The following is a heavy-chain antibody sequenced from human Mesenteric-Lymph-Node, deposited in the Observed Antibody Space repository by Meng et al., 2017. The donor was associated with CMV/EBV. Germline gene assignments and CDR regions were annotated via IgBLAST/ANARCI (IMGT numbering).Heavy chain of an antibody. CDR1: CGSFSGYY. CDR3: ARGSSYDILTGYFDY. CDR2: INHSGST. Sequence: QVQLHQVGSRLLKPSETLSVTCSVYCGSFSGYYWNWIRQSPEKGLEWIGEINHSGSTTYNPSFTSRIIISVDTSTNQISLNMSSVTAADTAVYYCARGSSYDILTGYFDYWGQGALVTVSS. D-gene: IGHD3-9*01. V-gene: IGHV4-34*01. J-gene: IGHJ4*02.